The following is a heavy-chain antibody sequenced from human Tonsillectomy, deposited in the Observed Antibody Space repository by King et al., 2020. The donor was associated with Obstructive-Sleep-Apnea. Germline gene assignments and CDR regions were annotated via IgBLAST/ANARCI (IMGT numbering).Heavy chain of an antibody. V-gene: IGHV3-15*01. CDR1: GFTFSNAW. CDR2: VKSKTDGGTT. D-gene: IGHD2-2*01. J-gene: IGHJ1*01. CDR3: TTLDCSRTSCYGVHH. Sequence: VQLVESGGGLVKPGGSLSLSCAASGFTFSNAWMNWVRQAPGKGLEWVGRVKSKTDGGTTDYAAHVKGRFTISREDSKDTLYLQMNSLKTEDTAVYNCTTLDCSRTSCYGVHHWGQGTLVTVSS.